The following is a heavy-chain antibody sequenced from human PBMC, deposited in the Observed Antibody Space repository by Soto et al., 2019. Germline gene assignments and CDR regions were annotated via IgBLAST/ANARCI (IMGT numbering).Heavy chain of an antibody. D-gene: IGHD2-15*01. Sequence: QVQLQESGPGLVKPSQTLSLTCTVSGGSISSGGYYWSWIRQHPGKGLEWIGYIYHSGTTYYNPSLKRRVTITITPSKTQFPLKLTSVTAAATAVYYCARVRGPELLGWCDPWGQGTLVTVSS. J-gene: IGHJ5*02. CDR1: GGSISSGGYY. CDR3: ARVRGPELLGWCDP. V-gene: IGHV4-31*03. CDR2: IYHSGTT.